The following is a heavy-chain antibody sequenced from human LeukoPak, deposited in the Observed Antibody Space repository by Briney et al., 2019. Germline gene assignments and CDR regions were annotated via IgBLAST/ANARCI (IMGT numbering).Heavy chain of an antibody. V-gene: IGHV3-23*01. J-gene: IGHJ4*02. Sequence: GGSLRLSCAASGFTFSSYAMSWVRQAPGKGLEWVSAISGSGGSTYYADSVKGRFTISRDNAKNSLYLQMNSLRAEDAAVYYCARSFGRDYFDYWGQGTLVTVSS. CDR3: ARSFGRDYFDY. CDR2: ISGSGGST. CDR1: GFTFSSYA. D-gene: IGHD3-16*01.